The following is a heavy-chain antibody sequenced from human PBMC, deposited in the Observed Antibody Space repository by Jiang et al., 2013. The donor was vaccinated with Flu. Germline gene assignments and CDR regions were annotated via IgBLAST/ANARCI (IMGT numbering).Heavy chain of an antibody. V-gene: IGHV1-69*04. D-gene: IGHD3-22*01. J-gene: IGHJ2*01. CDR2: IIPILGIA. CDR3: ARARENYYDSKNWYFDL. Sequence: GAEVKKPGSSVKVSCKASGGTFSSYAISWVRQAPGQGLEWMGRIIPILGIANYAQKFQGRVTITADKSTSTAYMELSSLRSEDTAVYYCARARENYYDSKNWYFDLWGRGTLVTVSS. CDR1: GGTFSSYA.